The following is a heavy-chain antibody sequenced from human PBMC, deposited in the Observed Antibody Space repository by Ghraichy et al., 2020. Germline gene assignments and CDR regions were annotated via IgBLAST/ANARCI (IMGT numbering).Heavy chain of an antibody. CDR3: ATSGTGHPYYYDY. CDR1: GFTFSTFA. CDR2: ISPSGDNT. Sequence: GGSLRLSCAASGFTFSTFAMTWVRQAPGKGLEWVSTISPSGDNTYYADSVKGRFTVSRDDSKNTLYLQMNSLRAEDTATYHCATSGTGHPYYYDYWGQGTLVTVSS. J-gene: IGHJ4*02. D-gene: IGHD1-14*01. V-gene: IGHV3-23*01.